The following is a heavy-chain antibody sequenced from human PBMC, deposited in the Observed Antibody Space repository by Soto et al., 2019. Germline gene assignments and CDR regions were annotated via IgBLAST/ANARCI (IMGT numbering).Heavy chain of an antibody. D-gene: IGHD6-13*01. V-gene: IGHV3-7*01. J-gene: IGHJ4*02. Sequence: GGSLRLSCAASGFTFSSYWMSWVRQAPGKGLEWVANIKQGGSEKYYVDSVKGRFTISRDNAKNSLYLQMNSLRAEDTAVYYCARDWQQLVQVFDYWGQGTLVTVSS. CDR2: IKQGGSEK. CDR3: ARDWQQLVQVFDY. CDR1: GFTFSSYW.